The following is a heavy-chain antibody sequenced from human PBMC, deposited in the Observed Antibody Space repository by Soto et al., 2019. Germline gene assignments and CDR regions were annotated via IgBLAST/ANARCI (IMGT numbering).Heavy chain of an antibody. CDR2: IYYSGST. J-gene: IGHJ5*02. D-gene: IGHD3-22*01. Sequence: PSETLSLTCTVSGGSISSGGYYWSWIRQHPGKGLEWIGYIYYSGSTYYNPSLKSRVTISVDTSNNQFSLKLSSVTAADTAVYYCARVEYDIWWFDPWGQGTLVTVSS. CDR1: GGSISSGGYY. V-gene: IGHV4-31*03. CDR3: ARVEYDIWWFDP.